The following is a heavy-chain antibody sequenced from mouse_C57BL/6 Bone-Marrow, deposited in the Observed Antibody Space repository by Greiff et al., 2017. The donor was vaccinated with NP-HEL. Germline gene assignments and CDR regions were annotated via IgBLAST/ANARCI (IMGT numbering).Heavy chain of an antibody. Sequence: QVQLQQSGAELVKPGASVKISCKASGYAFSSYWMNWVKQRPGKGLEWIGQIYPGDGDTNYNGKFKGKATLTADKSSSTAYMQLSSLTSEDSAVYFCARRGSTMVTTGAWFAYWGQGTLVTVSA. V-gene: IGHV1-80*01. CDR1: GYAFSSYW. D-gene: IGHD2-2*01. CDR3: ARRGSTMVTTGAWFAY. CDR2: IYPGDGDT. J-gene: IGHJ3*01.